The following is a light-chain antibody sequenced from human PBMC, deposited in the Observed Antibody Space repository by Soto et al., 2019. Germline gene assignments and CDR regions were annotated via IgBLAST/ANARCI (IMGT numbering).Light chain of an antibody. CDR1: NIGSKS. J-gene: IGLJ2*01. CDR2: YDS. Sequence: SYELTQPPSVSVAPGKTARITCGGNNIGSKSVHWYQQKPGQAPVLVIYYDSDRPSGIPERFSGSNSGNTATLTISRVEAGDEAGSYCQVWESSSDHVVFGVGTKLTVL. V-gene: IGLV3-21*01. CDR3: QVWESSSDHVV.